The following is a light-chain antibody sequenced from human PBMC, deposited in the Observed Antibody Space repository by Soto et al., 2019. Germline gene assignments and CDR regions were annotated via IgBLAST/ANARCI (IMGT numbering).Light chain of an antibody. CDR2: DVN. CDR1: SSDIGAYNF. V-gene: IGLV2-14*03. J-gene: IGLJ2*01. CDR3: TSWTTSTTMI. Sequence: QSALTQPASVSGSPGQSITISCTGTSSDIGAYNFVSWYQQHPGKAPKLMLYDVNIRPSGVSNRFSGSKSGNTASLTISGLPAEDEDDYYCTSWTTSTTMIFGGGTKVTVL.